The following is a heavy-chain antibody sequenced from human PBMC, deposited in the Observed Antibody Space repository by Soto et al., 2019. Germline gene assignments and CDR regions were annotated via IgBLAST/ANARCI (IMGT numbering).Heavy chain of an antibody. CDR2: IYYSGST. CDR1: GGSISRYY. CDR3: ARDPGSGSDYGGFDP. J-gene: IGHJ5*01. V-gene: IGHV4-59*01. Sequence: SETLSLTCTVSGGSISRYYWNWIRQPPGKGLEWIGYIYYSGSTNYNPSLKSRVTISVDTSKNQFSLKLSSVTTADTAVYYCARDPGSGSDYGGFDPWGQGTLVT. D-gene: IGHD3-10*01.